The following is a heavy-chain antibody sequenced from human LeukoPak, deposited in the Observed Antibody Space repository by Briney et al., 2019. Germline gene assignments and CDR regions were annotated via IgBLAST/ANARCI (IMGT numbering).Heavy chain of an antibody. J-gene: IGHJ4*02. CDR2: ISYDGSNK. Sequence: GGSLRLSCAASGFTFSSYAMHWVRQAPGKGLEWVAVISYDGSNKYYADSVKGRFTISRDNSKNTLYLQMNSLRAEDMAVYYCARQLGGAYSAFDFWGQGTLVPVSS. D-gene: IGHD1-26*01. CDR3: ARQLGGAYSAFDF. CDR1: GFTFSSYA. V-gene: IGHV3-30-3*01.